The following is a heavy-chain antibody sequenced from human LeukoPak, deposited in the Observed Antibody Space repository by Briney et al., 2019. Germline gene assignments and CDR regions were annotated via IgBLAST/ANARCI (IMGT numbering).Heavy chain of an antibody. J-gene: IGHJ4*02. V-gene: IGHV4-34*01. Sequence: SETLSLTCAVYGGSFSGYYWSWIRQPPGKGLEWIGEINHSGSTNYNPSLKSRVTILVDTSKNQFSLKLSSVTAADTAVYYCARGPTTDYDFWSGYPYYFDYWGQGTLVTVSS. CDR1: GGSFSGYY. CDR3: ARGPTTDYDFWSGYPYYFDY. CDR2: INHSGST. D-gene: IGHD3-3*01.